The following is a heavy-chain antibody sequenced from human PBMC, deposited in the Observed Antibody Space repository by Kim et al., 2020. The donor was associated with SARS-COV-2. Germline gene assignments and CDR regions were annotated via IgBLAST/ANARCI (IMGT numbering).Heavy chain of an antibody. V-gene: IGHV4-31*03. D-gene: IGHD3-22*01. CDR2: IYYSGTT. J-gene: IGHJ4*02. CDR3: ARSSVYGVDDY. CDR1: GGSISSGGYY. Sequence: SETLSLTCTVSGGSISSGGYYWTWIRQHPGQGLEWIGYIYYSGTTYYNPSLESRVTISVDTSENQFSLKLSSVTAADTAVYYCARSSVYGVDDYWGQGTLVTVSS.